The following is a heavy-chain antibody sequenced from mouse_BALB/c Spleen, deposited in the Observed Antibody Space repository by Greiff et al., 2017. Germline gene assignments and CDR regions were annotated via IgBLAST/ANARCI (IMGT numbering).Heavy chain of an antibody. J-gene: IGHJ1*01. CDR2: ISYSGST. D-gene: IGHD2-14*01. Sequence: EVQLQQSGPGLVKPSQSLSLTCTVTGYSITSDYAWNWIRQFPGNQLEWMGYISYSGSTSYNPSLKSRISITRDTSKNQFFLQLNSVTTEDTATYYCARGYRGYFDVWGAGTTVTVSS. CDR3: ARGYRGYFDV. V-gene: IGHV3-2*02. CDR1: GYSITSDYA.